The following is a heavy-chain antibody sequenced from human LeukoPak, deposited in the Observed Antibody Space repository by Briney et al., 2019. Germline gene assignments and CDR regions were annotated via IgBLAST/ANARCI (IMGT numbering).Heavy chain of an antibody. V-gene: IGHV1-69*05. CDR1: GGTFSSYA. Sequence: RAAVKVSCKASGGTFSSYAISWVRQAPGQGREWMGGIIPIFGTANYAQKFQGRVTITTDESTSTAYMELSSQRSEDTPVYYCARATSSNYITDWFVPWGQGTLVTVSS. CDR3: ARATSSNYITDWFVP. CDR2: IIPIFGTA. J-gene: IGHJ5*02. D-gene: IGHD4-11*01.